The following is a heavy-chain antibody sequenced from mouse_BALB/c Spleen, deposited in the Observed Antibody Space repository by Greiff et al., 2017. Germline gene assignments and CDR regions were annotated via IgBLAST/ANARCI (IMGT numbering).Heavy chain of an antibody. D-gene: IGHD2-4*01. CDR1: GFSLTSYG. CDR3: ARLIYYDYDGDGYYAMDD. J-gene: IGHJ4*01. Sequence: VKLVESGPGLVQPSQSLSITCTVSGFSLTSYGVHWVRQSPGKGLEWLGVIWSGGSTDYNAAFISRLSISKDNSKSQVFFKMNSLQANDTAIYYCARLIYYDYDGDGYYAMDDWGQGTSVTVSS. CDR2: IWSGGST. V-gene: IGHV2-2*02.